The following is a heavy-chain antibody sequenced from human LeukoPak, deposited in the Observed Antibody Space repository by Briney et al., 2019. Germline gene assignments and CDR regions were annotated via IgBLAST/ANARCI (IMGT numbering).Heavy chain of an antibody. D-gene: IGHD6-19*01. J-gene: IGHJ4*02. CDR3: APDGGGGCDY. CDR2: ISTGSSYI. Sequence: PGGSLGLSCAASRFTLSTYSMNWVRQAPGKGLEWVSSISTGSSYIYYADSVKGRFTISRDNAKNSLYLQMNSLRAEDTAVYYCAPDGGGGCDYWGQGSLVTVSS. CDR1: RFTLSTYS. V-gene: IGHV3-21*01.